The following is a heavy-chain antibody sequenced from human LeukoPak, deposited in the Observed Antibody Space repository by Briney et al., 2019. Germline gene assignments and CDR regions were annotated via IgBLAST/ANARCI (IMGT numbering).Heavy chain of an antibody. D-gene: IGHD1-26*01. V-gene: IGHV3-74*01. Sequence: QTGGSLRLSCAASGFTFSSNWMHWVRQAPGKGLVWVSRINEDGSTTNYADSVKGRSTIFRDNAKNTLYLQMNSLRAEDTAVYYCVRDLGGRSGHWGQGTLVTVS. CDR1: GFTFSSNW. CDR2: INEDGSTT. CDR3: VRDLGGRSGH. J-gene: IGHJ4*02.